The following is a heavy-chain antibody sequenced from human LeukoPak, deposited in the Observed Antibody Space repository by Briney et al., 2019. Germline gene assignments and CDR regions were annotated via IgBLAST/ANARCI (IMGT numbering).Heavy chain of an antibody. CDR3: ARRLVVLQGFDY. CDR1: GYSICSGYY. J-gene: IGHJ4*02. CDR2: IYHSGST. Sequence: SETLSLTCAVSGYSICSGYYWGWIRQPPGKGLVWIGSIYHSGSTYYNPSLKSRVTISVDTSKNQFSLKLSSVTAADTAVYYCARRLVVLQGFDYWGQGTLVTVSS. V-gene: IGHV4-38-2*01. D-gene: IGHD3-16*02.